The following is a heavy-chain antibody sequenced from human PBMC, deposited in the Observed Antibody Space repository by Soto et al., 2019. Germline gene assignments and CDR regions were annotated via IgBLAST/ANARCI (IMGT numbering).Heavy chain of an antibody. J-gene: IGHJ5*02. Sequence: ASVKVSCKASGYTFTTYGISWVRQAPGQGLEWMGWISAYNGNTNYAQKLQGRVTMTTDTSTSTAYMELRSLRSDDTAVYYCARHHGPTTSENWFDPWGQGTLVTV. CDR1: GYTFTTYG. V-gene: IGHV1-18*04. CDR2: ISAYNGNT. D-gene: IGHD5-12*01. CDR3: ARHHGPTTSENWFDP.